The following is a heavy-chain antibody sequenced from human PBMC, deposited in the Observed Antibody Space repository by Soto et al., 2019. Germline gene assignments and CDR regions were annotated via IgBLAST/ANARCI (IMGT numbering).Heavy chain of an antibody. CDR3: AKDQVQLSPRPNYYYYGMDV. V-gene: IGHV3-23*01. CDR2: TSGSGGGT. Sequence: GGSLRLSCAASGFTFSNYAMSWVRQAPGKGLEWVSATSGSGGGTYYGDSLKGQFTISRDNSKNTVYLQLNSLRGEDTAVYYCAKDQVQLSPRPNYYYYGMDVWGQGTTVTVSS. CDR1: GFTFSNYA. J-gene: IGHJ6*02. D-gene: IGHD5-18*01.